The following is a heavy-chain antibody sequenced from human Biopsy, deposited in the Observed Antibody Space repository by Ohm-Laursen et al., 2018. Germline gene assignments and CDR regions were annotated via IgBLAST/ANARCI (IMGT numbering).Heavy chain of an antibody. CDR2: ISNSGNT. CDR3: ARALPPHLQSGYL. Sequence: GTLSLTCTVSGDSINSSYWSWIRQAPGKGLEWIGFISNSGNTNYNPPLKSRVTISADTSKNQFSLKLISVTAADTAMYYCARALPPHLQSGYLWGQGTLVTVSS. V-gene: IGHV4-59*08. CDR1: GDSINSSY. J-gene: IGHJ5*02. D-gene: IGHD5-24*01.